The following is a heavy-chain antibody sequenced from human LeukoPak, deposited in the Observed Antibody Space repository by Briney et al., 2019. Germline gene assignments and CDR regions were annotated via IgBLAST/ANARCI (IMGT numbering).Heavy chain of an antibody. Sequence: SETLSLTCAVYGGSFSGYHWSWIRQPPGKGLEWIGEINHSGSTNYNPSLKSRVTISVDTSKNQFSLKLSSVTAADTAVYYCARGRYGSALDYWGQGTLVTVSS. J-gene: IGHJ4*02. CDR1: GGSFSGYH. D-gene: IGHD3-10*01. V-gene: IGHV4-34*01. CDR2: INHSGST. CDR3: ARGRYGSALDY.